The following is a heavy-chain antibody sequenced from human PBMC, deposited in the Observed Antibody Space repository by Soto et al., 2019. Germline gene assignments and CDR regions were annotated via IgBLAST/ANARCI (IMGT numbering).Heavy chain of an antibody. Sequence: QVQLQESGPGLVKPSQTLSLTSTVSGGSISSGDYYWSWIRQPPGKGLEWIGYIYDSGSTYYNSSLKSRVNITLDTSKNQFSLKLTSVTAADTAVYYCARDNGVGPWGQGTLVTVSS. V-gene: IGHV4-30-4*01. CDR3: ARDNGVGP. CDR2: IYDSGST. CDR1: GGSISSGDYY. J-gene: IGHJ5*02. D-gene: IGHD2-8*01.